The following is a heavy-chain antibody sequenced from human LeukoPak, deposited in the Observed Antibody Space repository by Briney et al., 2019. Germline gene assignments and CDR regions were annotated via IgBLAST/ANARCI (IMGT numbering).Heavy chain of an antibody. CDR2: INPKRGIT. D-gene: IGHD4-17*01. CDR3: ARERNSGDYGNVFDV. Sequence: ASVTVSCKTSGYTFTDYYIHWLRQAPGQGLEWMGWINPKRGITTYSQKFQGRVTMTRDTSITTAYMELSRLRSDDTSIYYCARERNSGDYGNVFDVWGQGTKVTIS. J-gene: IGHJ3*01. V-gene: IGHV1-2*02. CDR1: GYTFTDYY.